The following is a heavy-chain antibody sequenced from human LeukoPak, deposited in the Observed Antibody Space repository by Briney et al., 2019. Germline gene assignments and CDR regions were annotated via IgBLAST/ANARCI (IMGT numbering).Heavy chain of an antibody. D-gene: IGHD7-27*01. V-gene: IGHV3-7*01. Sequence: GGSLRLSCAASGFTFSRFWMAWVRQAPGKGLEWVANIKVDGSEMFYVDSVKGRFTIARDNAKNSLYMQMNSLRAEDTAVYYCARDLNWETYWGQGTLVTVSS. CDR3: ARDLNWETY. CDR1: GFTFSRFW. CDR2: IKVDGSEM. J-gene: IGHJ4*02.